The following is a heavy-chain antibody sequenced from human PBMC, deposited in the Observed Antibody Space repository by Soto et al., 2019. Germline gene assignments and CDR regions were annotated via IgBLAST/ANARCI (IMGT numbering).Heavy chain of an antibody. V-gene: IGHV3-48*01. Sequence: GGSLRLSCAASGFTFSSYSLNWVRQAPGEGLEWISYIGNGAIYYADSVKDRLTISRDNADNSLHLQMNGLRAEDTAVYYCVRDHNWAFDIWGQGTMVTIS. CDR1: GFTFSSYS. CDR2: IGNGAI. CDR3: VRDHNWAFDI. J-gene: IGHJ3*02.